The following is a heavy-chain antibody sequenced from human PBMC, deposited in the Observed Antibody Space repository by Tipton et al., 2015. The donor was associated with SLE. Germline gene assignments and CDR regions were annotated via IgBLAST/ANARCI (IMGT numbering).Heavy chain of an antibody. CDR1: GFAFSNYA. D-gene: IGHD2-8*02. Sequence: GSLRLSCTASGFAFSNYAMSWVRQAPGKGLEWVSAISASGADTYYADSVKGRFTISRENSKNTLYLQMNSLRVEDTAVYYCAREGTGTPDYWGQGTLVTVSS. CDR3: AREGTGTPDY. CDR2: ISASGADT. J-gene: IGHJ4*02. V-gene: IGHV3-23*01.